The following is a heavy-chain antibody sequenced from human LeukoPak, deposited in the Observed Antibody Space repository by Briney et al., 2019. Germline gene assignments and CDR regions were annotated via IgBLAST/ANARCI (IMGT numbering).Heavy chain of an antibody. CDR3: ARGGVGAKAVQH. CDR2: INHSGST. V-gene: IGHV4-34*01. D-gene: IGHD1-26*01. Sequence: SETLSLTCAVYGGSSSGYYWSWIRQPPGKGLEWIGEINHSGSTNYNPSLKSRVTISVDTSKNQFSLKLSSVTAADTAVYYCARGGVGAKAVQHWGQGTLVTVSS. J-gene: IGHJ1*01. CDR1: GGSSSGYY.